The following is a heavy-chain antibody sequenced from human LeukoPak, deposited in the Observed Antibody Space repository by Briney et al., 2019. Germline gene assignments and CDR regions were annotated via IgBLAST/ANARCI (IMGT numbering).Heavy chain of an antibody. D-gene: IGHD6-25*01. CDR3: ARGMEIAASNWFDP. CDR2: ISAYNGDT. V-gene: IGHV1-18*01. Sequence: GASVKVSCKASGYSFTSYGFNWVRQAPGRGLEWMGWISAYNGDTNYAQTFQGRVTLTTDTSTSTAYMKLTSLRSGDTAVYYCARGMEIAASNWFDPWGQGTLVTVSS. CDR1: GYSFTSYG. J-gene: IGHJ5*02.